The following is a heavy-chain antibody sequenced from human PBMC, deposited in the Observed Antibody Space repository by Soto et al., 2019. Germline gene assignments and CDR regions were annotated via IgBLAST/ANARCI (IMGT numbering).Heavy chain of an antibody. Sequence: PGGSLRLSCAASGFTFSSYSMNWVRQAPGKGLEWVSSISSSSSYIYYADSVKGRFTISRDNAKNSLYLQMNSLRAEDTAVYYCARDSVVVPAAISYYYGMDVWGQGTTVTVSS. V-gene: IGHV3-21*01. CDR2: ISSSSSYI. CDR3: ARDSVVVPAAISYYYGMDV. CDR1: GFTFSSYS. J-gene: IGHJ6*02. D-gene: IGHD2-2*02.